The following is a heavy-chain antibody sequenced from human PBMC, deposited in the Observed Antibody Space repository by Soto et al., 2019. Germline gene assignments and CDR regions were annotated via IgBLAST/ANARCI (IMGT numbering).Heavy chain of an antibody. V-gene: IGHV4-31*03. CDR1: GGSISSGGYY. D-gene: IGHD6-19*01. J-gene: IGHJ6*02. CDR3: ARVGGPLSSLLSYSSYRFDP. CDR2: MYYSGST. Sequence: PSETLSLTCRVSGGSISSGGYYWSGIRQHPGKGLEWIGYMYYSGSTYDNPSLKTRVTISVDTSKNQSSLKLSSVPAAAPAVTYCARVGGPLSSLLSYSSYRFDPWGQGTTVTVSS.